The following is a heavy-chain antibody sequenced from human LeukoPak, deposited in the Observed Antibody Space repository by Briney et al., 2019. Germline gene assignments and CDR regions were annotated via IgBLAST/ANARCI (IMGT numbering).Heavy chain of an antibody. Sequence: GGSLRLSCSASGFTFSRYAMHWVRQAPGKGLEYVSAISNNGGSTYYADSVKGRFTISRDNSKNTLYLQMSSLRAEDTAVYYCVKDQSSSSPVYYFDYWGQGTLVTVSS. V-gene: IGHV3-64D*06. CDR2: ISNNGGST. CDR3: VKDQSSSSPVYYFDY. CDR1: GFTFSRYA. J-gene: IGHJ4*02. D-gene: IGHD6-6*01.